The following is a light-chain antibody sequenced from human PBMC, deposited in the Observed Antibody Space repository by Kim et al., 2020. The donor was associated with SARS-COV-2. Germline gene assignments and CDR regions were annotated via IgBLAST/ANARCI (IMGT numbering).Light chain of an antibody. Sequence: SYELTQPPSVSVSPGQTASITCSGDKLGDKYVCWYQQKPGQSPVLVIYQDRKRPSGIPERFSGSNSGNTATLTISGIQAMDEADYFCQAWDTNTHYVFGTGNKVTVL. V-gene: IGLV3-1*01. CDR1: KLGDKY. J-gene: IGLJ1*01. CDR2: QDR. CDR3: QAWDTNTHYV.